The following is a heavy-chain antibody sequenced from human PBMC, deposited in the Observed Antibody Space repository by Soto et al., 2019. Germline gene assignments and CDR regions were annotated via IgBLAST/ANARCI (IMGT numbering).Heavy chain of an antibody. Sequence: QVQLVESGGGLVEPGGSLRLSCAASGFTLSDYYMSWVRQAPGKGLEWLSYISSSSATVYYVDSVKGRFTITRDNAKNSVYLQMDSLRAEDTAVYYCARDGVLPTGPIEYWGQGAQVTVSS. J-gene: IGHJ4*02. V-gene: IGHV3-11*01. CDR3: ARDGVLPTGPIEY. CDR1: GFTLSDYY. CDR2: ISSSSATV. D-gene: IGHD3-16*01.